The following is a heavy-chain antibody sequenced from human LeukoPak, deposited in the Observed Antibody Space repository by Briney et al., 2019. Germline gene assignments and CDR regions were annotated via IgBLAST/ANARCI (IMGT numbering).Heavy chain of an antibody. CDR3: ARQVHYAILTGYPTGHFDY. V-gene: IGHV4-59*08. Sequence: AAETLSLTCTVSGGSTSSYYWSWIRQPPGKGLEWIGYIYYSGSTNYNPSLKSRITITVDTSKNHCTLKRNPVTPADTAVYYCARQVHYAILTGYPTGHFDYWGQGTLVTVSS. CDR1: GGSTSSYY. D-gene: IGHD3-9*01. J-gene: IGHJ4*02. CDR2: IYYSGST.